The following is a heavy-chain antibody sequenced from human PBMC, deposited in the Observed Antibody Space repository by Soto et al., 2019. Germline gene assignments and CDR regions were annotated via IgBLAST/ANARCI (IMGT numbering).Heavy chain of an antibody. D-gene: IGHD2-2*02. J-gene: IGHJ4*02. CDR2: IYYSGST. V-gene: IGHV4-30-4*01. CDR1: CGSISSGDYY. Sequence: SETLSLTCTVSCGSISSGDYYWSWIRQPPGKGLEWIGYIYYSGSTYYNPSLKSRVTISVYKSKNQFSLKLSSAPAAATAVYYCASESPIPLLDYWGQGTLVTVSS. CDR3: ASESPIPLLDY.